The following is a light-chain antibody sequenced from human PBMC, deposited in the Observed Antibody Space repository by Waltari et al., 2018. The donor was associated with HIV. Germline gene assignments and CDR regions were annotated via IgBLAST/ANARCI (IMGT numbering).Light chain of an antibody. CDR2: AAS. CDR1: QGIRND. CDR3: LQDSNYPFT. Sequence: AILLTQSPTSLSASIGDRVTITCRASQGIRNDLGWYQHKPGKAPKLLIYAASTLQSGVPSRFSGSGSGTDFTLTISSLQPEDVATYYCLQDSNYPFTFGPGTIVDIK. V-gene: IGKV1-6*01. J-gene: IGKJ3*01.